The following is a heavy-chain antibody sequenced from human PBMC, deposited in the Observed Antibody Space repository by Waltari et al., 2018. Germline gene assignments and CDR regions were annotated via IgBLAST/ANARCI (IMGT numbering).Heavy chain of an antibody. CDR2: ISWNSGSI. D-gene: IGHD3-22*01. CDR3: AKDIVNYYDSSGYPLEFDP. V-gene: IGHV3-9*01. J-gene: IGHJ5*02. Sequence: EVQLVESGGGLVQPGRSLRLSCAASGFTFDDYAMHWVRQAPGTGLEWVSGISWNSGSIGYADSVKGRFTISRDNAKNSLYLQMNSLRAEDTALYYCAKDIVNYYDSSGYPLEFDPWGQGTLVTVSS. CDR1: GFTFDDYA.